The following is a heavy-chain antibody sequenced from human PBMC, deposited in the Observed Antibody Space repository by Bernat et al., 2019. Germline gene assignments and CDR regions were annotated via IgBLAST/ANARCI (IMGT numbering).Heavy chain of an antibody. CDR3: ARDLYPTVTTYYFDY. Sequence: VQLVESGGGLVQPGGSLRLSCAASGFTFSSYGMHWVRQAPGKGLEWVAVIWYDGSNKYYADSVKGRFTISRDNSKNTLYLQMNSLRAEDTAVYYCARDLYPTVTTYYFDYWGQGTLVTVSS. CDR1: GFTFSSYG. D-gene: IGHD4-17*01. CDR2: IWYDGSNK. V-gene: IGHV3-33*01. J-gene: IGHJ4*02.